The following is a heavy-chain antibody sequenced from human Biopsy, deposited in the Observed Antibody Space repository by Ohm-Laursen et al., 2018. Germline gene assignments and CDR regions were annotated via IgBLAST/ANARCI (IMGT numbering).Heavy chain of an antibody. CDR2: INPDGSVK. Sequence: GSLRLSCSASGFMFSASWMSWVRQAPGKGLEWVANINPDGSVKYFADSVEGRFTISRDNAENSMYLQMSSLTVDDTAVYYCARDERWGQGTLVTVSS. D-gene: IGHD5-24*01. V-gene: IGHV3-7*01. J-gene: IGHJ4*02. CDR1: GFMFSASW. CDR3: ARDER.